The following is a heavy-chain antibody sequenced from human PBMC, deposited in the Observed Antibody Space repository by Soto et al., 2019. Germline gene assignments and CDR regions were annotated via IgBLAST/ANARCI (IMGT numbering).Heavy chain of an antibody. V-gene: IGHV1-69*01. D-gene: IGHD1-26*01. CDR2: IIPIFGTA. J-gene: IGHJ3*02. CDR1: GGTFSSYA. CDR3: AREIVGDTKTDAFDI. Sequence: QVQLVQSGAEVKKPGPSVKVSCKASGGTFSSYAISWVRQAPGQGLEWMGGIIPIFGTANYAQKFQGRVTITADEYTRTGYMELSSLRSEDTAVYYCAREIVGDTKTDAFDIWGPGTMVTVSS.